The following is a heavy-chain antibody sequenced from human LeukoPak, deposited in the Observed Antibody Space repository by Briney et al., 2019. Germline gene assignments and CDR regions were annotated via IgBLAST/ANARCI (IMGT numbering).Heavy chain of an antibody. D-gene: IGHD5-18*01. J-gene: IGHJ4*02. V-gene: IGHV4-34*01. CDR3: ARRGYSYGSDY. Sequence: PSETLSLTCAVYGGSFSGYYWSWIRQPPGKGLEWIGEINHSGSTNYNPSLKSRVTISVDTSKNQFSLKLSSVTAADTAVYYRARRGYSYGSDYWGQGTLVTVSS. CDR1: GGSFSGYY. CDR2: INHSGST.